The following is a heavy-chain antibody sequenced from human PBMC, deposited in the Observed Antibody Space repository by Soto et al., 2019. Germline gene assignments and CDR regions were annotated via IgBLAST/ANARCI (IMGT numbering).Heavy chain of an antibody. Sequence: GASLKISCKGSGYRFTTYWIGWVRQMPGKGLEWMGIIYPGDSDTRYSPSFQGQVTISADKSISTAYLQWSSLKASDTAMYYCAGGGVRGVITRTRDYYGMDVWGQGTTVTVSS. J-gene: IGHJ6*02. D-gene: IGHD3-10*01. CDR3: AGGGVRGVITRTRDYYGMDV. CDR1: GYRFTTYW. CDR2: IYPGDSDT. V-gene: IGHV5-51*01.